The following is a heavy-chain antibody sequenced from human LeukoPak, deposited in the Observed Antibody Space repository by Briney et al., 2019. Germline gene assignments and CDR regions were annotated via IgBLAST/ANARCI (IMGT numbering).Heavy chain of an antibody. CDR2: ISASGGGT. CDR3: VKVPYGSGSYSTLDY. D-gene: IGHD3-10*01. V-gene: IGHV3-23*01. Sequence: GGSLRLSCAASGFTVSSNYMTWVRRAPGKGLEWVSAISASGGGTHYADSVKGRFTISRDNSKNTAYLQLNSLRAEDTAVYYCVKVPYGSGSYSTLDYWGQGTLVTVSS. J-gene: IGHJ4*02. CDR1: GFTVSSNY.